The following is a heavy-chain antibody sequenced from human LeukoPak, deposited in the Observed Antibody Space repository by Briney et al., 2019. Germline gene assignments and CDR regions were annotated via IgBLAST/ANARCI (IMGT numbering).Heavy chain of an antibody. CDR1: GGSFSGYY. Sequence: SETLSLTCAVYGGSFSGYYWSWIRQPPGKGLEWIGEINHSGSTKYNPSLESRVTISVDTSKNQFSLKLTSVTAADTAVYYCARRTDSGWNYFDYLGQGTLVTVSS. D-gene: IGHD6-19*01. V-gene: IGHV4-34*01. CDR3: ARRTDSGWNYFDY. J-gene: IGHJ4*02. CDR2: INHSGST.